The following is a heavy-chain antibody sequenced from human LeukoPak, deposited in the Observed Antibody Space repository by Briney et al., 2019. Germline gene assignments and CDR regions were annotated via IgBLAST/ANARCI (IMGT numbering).Heavy chain of an antibody. Sequence: GGSLRLSCAASGFTFSSYAMHWVRQAPGKGLEWVALISYDGGDKYYAESMKGRITISRDNAENTLYLQMNNLRPDDTAFYFCVKEGVEYSYSYGDYWGQGTLVTVSS. J-gene: IGHJ4*02. D-gene: IGHD3-16*01. CDR1: GFTFSSYA. CDR3: VKEGVEYSYSYGDY. CDR2: ISYDGGDK. V-gene: IGHV3-30*04.